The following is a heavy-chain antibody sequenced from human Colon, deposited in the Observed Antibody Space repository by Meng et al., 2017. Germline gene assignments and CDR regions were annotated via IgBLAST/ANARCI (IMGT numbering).Heavy chain of an antibody. CDR1: GGSISSGGFY. Sequence: QVQPQESGPGPVKPSQTLSLTCTVSGGSISSGGFYWSWIRQHPGKGLEWIGYIYYSGSTYYNPSLRSRVAISIDTSKNQFSLKLTSVTAADTAVYFCARTNYGDYNWFDPWGQGTLVTVSS. J-gene: IGHJ5*02. CDR2: IYYSGST. CDR3: ARTNYGDYNWFDP. D-gene: IGHD4-17*01. V-gene: IGHV4-31*03.